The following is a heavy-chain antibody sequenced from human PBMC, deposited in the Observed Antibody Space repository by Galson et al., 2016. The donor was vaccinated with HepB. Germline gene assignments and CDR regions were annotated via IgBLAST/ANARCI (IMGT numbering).Heavy chain of an antibody. D-gene: IGHD3/OR15-3a*01. CDR1: GYPLTEFP. V-gene: IGHV1-24*01. J-gene: IGHJ4*02. CDR2: FDPEDGET. CDR3: STGGRRSVLIDY. Sequence: SVKVSCKVSGYPLTEFPVHWVRQAPGKGLEWMGGFDPEDGETMYAQKFQARVSMTEDTSTDTAYMELSSLKTEDTGVYYCSTGGRRSVLIDYWGQGTLVTVSS.